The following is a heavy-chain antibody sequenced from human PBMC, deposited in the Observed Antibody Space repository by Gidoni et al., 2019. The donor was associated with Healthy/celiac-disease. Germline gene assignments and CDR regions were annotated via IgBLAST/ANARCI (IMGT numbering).Heavy chain of an antibody. V-gene: IGHV3-30*18. D-gene: IGHD6-6*01. CDR1: GFTFSSYG. J-gene: IGHJ6*02. Sequence: QVQLVESGGGVVQPGRSLRLSCAASGFTFSSYGMHWVRQAPGKGLEGVAVISYDGSNKYYADSVKGRFTISRDNSKNTLYLQMNSLRAEDTAVYYCAKDPLYIAARSFSCMDVWGQGTTVTVSS. CDR3: AKDPLYIAARSFSCMDV. CDR2: ISYDGSNK.